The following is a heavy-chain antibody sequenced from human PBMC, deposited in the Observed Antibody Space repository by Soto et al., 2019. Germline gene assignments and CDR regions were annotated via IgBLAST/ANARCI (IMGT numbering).Heavy chain of an antibody. CDR3: ARDFRSYYYDSSGYDY. V-gene: IGHV1-3*01. CDR2: INAGNGNT. J-gene: IGHJ4*01. Sequence: ASVKFSCKTSGYTFTSYAMHWVLQAPGQRLEWMGWINAGNGNTKYSQKFQGRVTITRDTSASTSYMELSSLRSEDTAVYYCARDFRSYYYDSSGYDYWGQ. D-gene: IGHD3-22*01. CDR1: GYTFTSYA.